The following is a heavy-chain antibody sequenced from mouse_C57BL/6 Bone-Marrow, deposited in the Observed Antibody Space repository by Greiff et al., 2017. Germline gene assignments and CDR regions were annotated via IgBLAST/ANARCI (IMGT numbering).Heavy chain of an antibody. J-gene: IGHJ2*01. Sequence: EVQLKQSGAELVRPGASVKLSCTASGFNIKDDSMSWVKQRPEQGLEWIGWIDPENGDTEYASKFQGKATITADTSSNTAYLQLSSLTSEDTAIYYCTTMYWYWGQGTTLTVSS. CDR3: TTMYWY. CDR2: IDPENGDT. D-gene: IGHD4-1*01. V-gene: IGHV14-4*01. CDR1: GFNIKDDS.